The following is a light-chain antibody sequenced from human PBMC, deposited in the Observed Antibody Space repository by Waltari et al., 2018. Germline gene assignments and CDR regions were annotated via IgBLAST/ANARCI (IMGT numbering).Light chain of an antibody. CDR1: QSVSRW. Sequence: EIVLPQSPGTLSLSPGERATLSCRASQSVSRWLAWYQQKPGQAPRLLIYGASSRATGIPDRFSGSGSGTDFSLTISRLEPEDFAVYYCQKYGTLPATFGQGTKVEIK. CDR2: GAS. V-gene: IGKV3-20*01. CDR3: QKYGTLPAT. J-gene: IGKJ1*01.